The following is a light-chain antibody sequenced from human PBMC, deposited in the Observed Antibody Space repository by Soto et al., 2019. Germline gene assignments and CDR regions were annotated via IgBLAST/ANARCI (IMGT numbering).Light chain of an antibody. CDR1: QSVNSNF. Sequence: EIVLTQSPGTLSLSPGERATLSCRASQSVNSNFLGWYQQKPGQTPRLLIYGASSRATGIPDRFSGSGSGTDFTLIISRLEPEDFAVYYCQQYSSSPFSFGPGTKVD. CDR2: GAS. J-gene: IGKJ3*01. V-gene: IGKV3-20*01. CDR3: QQYSSSPFS.